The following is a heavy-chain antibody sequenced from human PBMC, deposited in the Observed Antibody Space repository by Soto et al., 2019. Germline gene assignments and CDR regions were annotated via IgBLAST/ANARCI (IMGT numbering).Heavy chain of an antibody. CDR2: IYHSGNT. J-gene: IGHJ4*02. D-gene: IGHD4-4*01. Sequence: SETLSLTCTVSGASISTYYWSWIRQPPGKGLEWIGYIYHSGNTNYNPSLKSRVTFSLDTSKNQFSLKLSSVTAADTAVYYCAKQRDGNSFRLFDYWGQGTLVTVSS. V-gene: IGHV4-59*08. CDR1: GASISTYY. CDR3: AKQRDGNSFRLFDY.